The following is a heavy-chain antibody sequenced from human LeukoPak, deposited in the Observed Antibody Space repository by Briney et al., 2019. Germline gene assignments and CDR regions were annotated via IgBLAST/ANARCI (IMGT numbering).Heavy chain of an antibody. CDR2: INHSGST. CDR3: ARAAKSIAARRDFDY. D-gene: IGHD6-6*01. J-gene: IGHJ4*02. V-gene: IGHV4-34*01. CDR1: GGSFSGYY. Sequence: SETLSLTCAVYGGSFSGYYWSWIRQPPGKGLEWIGEINHSGSTNYNPSLKSRVTISVDTSKNQFSLKLGSVTAADTAVYYCARAAKSIAARRDFDYWGQGTLVTVSS.